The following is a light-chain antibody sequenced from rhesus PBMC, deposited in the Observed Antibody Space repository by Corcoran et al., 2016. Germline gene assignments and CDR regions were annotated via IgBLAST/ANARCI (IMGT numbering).Light chain of an antibody. CDR2: YAT. J-gene: IGKJ1*01. CDR1: QGISNY. CDR3: QQHNSYPPA. V-gene: IGKV1S14*01. Sequence: DIQMTQSPSSLSASVGDTVTITCRASQGISNYLAWYQQKLGKAPKARTYYATNVESGVPSRFTGRGSGQDFTLTISSLQPEDFATYYCQQHNSYPPAFGQGTKVESK.